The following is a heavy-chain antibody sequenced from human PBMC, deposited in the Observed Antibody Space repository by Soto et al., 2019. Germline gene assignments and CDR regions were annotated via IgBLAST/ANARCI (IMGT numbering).Heavy chain of an antibody. CDR1: GLSLIVYGVR. V-gene: IGHV2-5*01. Sequence: SGTTLLHPTQTLTLTCSFSGLSLIVYGVRVIWFRQPPGETLEWLALIHWNDYKRYSPYLKSRLTINKDTYKNQVVLTLTNLDDLDIDIYLRAHTQESPGSLTCWGQGILVNVSS. J-gene: IGHJ4*02. D-gene: IGHD3-10*01. CDR2: IHWNDYK. CDR3: AHTQESPGSLTC.